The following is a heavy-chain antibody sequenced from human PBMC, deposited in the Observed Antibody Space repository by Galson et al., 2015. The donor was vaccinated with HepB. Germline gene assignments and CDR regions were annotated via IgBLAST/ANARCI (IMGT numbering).Heavy chain of an antibody. CDR3: ARDQLAFWSGYCGGFDP. CDR1: GYTFTSYG. Sequence: SVKVSCKASGYTFTSYGISWVRQAPGQGLEWMGWISAYNGNTNYAQKLQGRVTMTTDTSTSTAYMELRSLRSDDTAVYYCARDQLAFWSGYCGGFDPWGQGTLVTVSS. J-gene: IGHJ5*02. D-gene: IGHD3-3*01. V-gene: IGHV1-18*01. CDR2: ISAYNGNT.